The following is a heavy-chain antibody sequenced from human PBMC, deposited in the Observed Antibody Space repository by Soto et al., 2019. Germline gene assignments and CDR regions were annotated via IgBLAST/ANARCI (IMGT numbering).Heavy chain of an antibody. Sequence: SENLSLTFTVSGGSISSSYWSWIRQPPGKGLEWIGYIYYTGNTKYNPSLKSRVTISIDTSKSLFSLKLNSVTAADTAVYYCARRIIALEIFAFSGPGTVVT. J-gene: IGHJ4*02. CDR1: GGSISSSY. CDR2: IYYTGNT. D-gene: IGHD3-10*01. CDR3: ARRIIALEIFAF. V-gene: IGHV4-59*08.